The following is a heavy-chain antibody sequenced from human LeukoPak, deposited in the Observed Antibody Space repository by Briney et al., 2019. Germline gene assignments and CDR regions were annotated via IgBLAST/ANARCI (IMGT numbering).Heavy chain of an antibody. J-gene: IGHJ4*02. CDR1: GDSVSSNSAA. V-gene: IGHV6-1*01. D-gene: IGHD4-23*01. CDR3: ARGGGAFDY. CDR2: TYYRSKWYN. Sequence: SQTLSLTCAISGDSVSSNSAAWNWIRQSLSRGLEWLGRTYYRSKWYNGYAVSVRGRITINPDTSKNLFSLQLNSMTPDDTAVYYCARGGGAFDYWSQGTLVTVSS.